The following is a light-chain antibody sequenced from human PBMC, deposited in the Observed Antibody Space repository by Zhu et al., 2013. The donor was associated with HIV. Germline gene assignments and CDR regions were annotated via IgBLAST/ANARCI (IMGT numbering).Light chain of an antibody. J-gene: IGKJ1*01. Sequence: DIVLTQSPLSLPVSLGERATISCKSSQSLLYRANQKNYLAWYQQKPGQPPKLLIYWASTRESGVPDRFSGSGSGTDFTLTISSLQAEDVAVYYCQQYYSTPWTFGQGTKVEIK. CDR2: WAS. CDR1: QSLLYRANQKNY. V-gene: IGKV4-1*01. CDR3: QQYYSTPWT.